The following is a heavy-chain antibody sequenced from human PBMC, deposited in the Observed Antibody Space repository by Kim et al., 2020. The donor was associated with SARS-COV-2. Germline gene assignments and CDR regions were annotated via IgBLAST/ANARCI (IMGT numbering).Heavy chain of an antibody. D-gene: IGHD5-18*01. CDR3: ARDGKWGDAIQLLDY. V-gene: IGHV3-30*07. Sequence: AESVKGRLTISRAKYTNTLYLQMNSLRAEDTDVYYCARDGKWGDAIQLLDYWGQGTLVTVSS. J-gene: IGHJ4*02.